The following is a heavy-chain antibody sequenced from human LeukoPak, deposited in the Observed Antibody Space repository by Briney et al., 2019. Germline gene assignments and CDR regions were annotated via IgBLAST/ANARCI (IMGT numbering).Heavy chain of an antibody. J-gene: IGHJ4*02. CDR1: GYTFTSYG. D-gene: IGHD5-12*01. CDR3: ARTSSTLWLRTPGGDY. Sequence: ASVKVSCKASGYTFTSYGISWVRQAPGQGLEWMGWISAYNGNTNYAQKLQGRVTMTTDTSTSTAYMELRSLRSDDTAVYYCARTSSTLWLRTPGGDYWGQGTLVTVSS. CDR2: ISAYNGNT. V-gene: IGHV1-18*01.